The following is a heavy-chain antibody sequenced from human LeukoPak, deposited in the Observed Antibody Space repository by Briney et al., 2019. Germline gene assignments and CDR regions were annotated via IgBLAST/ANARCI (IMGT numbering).Heavy chain of an antibody. V-gene: IGHV3-21*01. J-gene: IGHJ4*02. Sequence: PGGSLRLSCAASGFTFSSYGMHWVRQAPGKGLERVSSITTSTSYIYYADSVKGRFTISRDNAKNSLYLQMNSLRAEDTAVYYCARDYSYGSGYLYWGQGTLVTVSS. CDR2: ITTSTSYI. CDR3: ARDYSYGSGYLY. CDR1: GFTFSSYG. D-gene: IGHD3-3*01.